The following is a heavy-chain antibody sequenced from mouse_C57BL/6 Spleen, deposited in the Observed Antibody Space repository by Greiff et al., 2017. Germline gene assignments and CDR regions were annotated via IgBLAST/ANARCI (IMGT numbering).Heavy chain of an antibody. CDR2: ISNGGGST. J-gene: IGHJ4*01. CDR3: ARRDGSYAMDY. D-gene: IGHD2-3*01. V-gene: IGHV5-12*01. Sequence: DVQLVESGGGLVQPGGSLKLSCAASGFTFSDYYMYWVRQTPEKRLEWVAYISNGGGSTYYPDTVKGRFTISRDNAKNTLYLQMSRLKSEDTAMYYCARRDGSYAMDYWGQGTSVTVSS. CDR1: GFTFSDYY.